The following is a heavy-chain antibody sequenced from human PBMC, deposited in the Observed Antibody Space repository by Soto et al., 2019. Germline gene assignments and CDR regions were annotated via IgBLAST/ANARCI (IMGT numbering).Heavy chain of an antibody. J-gene: IGHJ5*02. CDR1: GLSFNTYA. V-gene: IGHV3-23*01. CDR2: ISGSASAT. D-gene: IGHD4-17*01. Sequence: GGSLRLSCAASGLSFNTYAMSWVRQAPGKGLGWVSAISGSASATFYADSVKGRFTISRDNSKNTLYLQINSLRAEDTAIYYCATGLNTVIQFAPWGQGTVVTVSS. CDR3: ATGLNTVIQFAP.